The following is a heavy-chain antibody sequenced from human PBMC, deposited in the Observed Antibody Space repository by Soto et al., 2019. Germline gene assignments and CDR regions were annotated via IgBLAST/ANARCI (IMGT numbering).Heavy chain of an antibody. CDR1: GGSISGYY. D-gene: IGHD6-19*01. J-gene: IGHJ6*02. V-gene: IGHV4-59*08. CDR3: ARRSGINYYYYGMDV. CDR2: IYYSGST. Sequence: SETLSLTCTVSGGSISGYYWSWIRQPPGKGLEWIGYIYYSGSTNYNPSLKSRVTISVDTSKNQFSLKLSSVTAADTAVYYCARRSGINYYYYGMDVWGQGTTVTVSS.